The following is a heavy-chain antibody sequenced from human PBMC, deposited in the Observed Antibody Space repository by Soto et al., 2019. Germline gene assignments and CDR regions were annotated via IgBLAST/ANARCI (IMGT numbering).Heavy chain of an antibody. CDR1: GGSISSGGYY. CDR3: ARPAATYFNWFDP. D-gene: IGHD2-2*01. J-gene: IGHJ5*02. Sequence: PSETLSLTCTVSGGSISSGGYYWSWIRQHPGKGLEWIGYIYYSGSTYYNPSLKSRVTISVDTSKNQFSLKLSSVTAADTAVYYCARPAATYFNWFDPWGQRTLVTVSS. V-gene: IGHV4-31*03. CDR2: IYYSGST.